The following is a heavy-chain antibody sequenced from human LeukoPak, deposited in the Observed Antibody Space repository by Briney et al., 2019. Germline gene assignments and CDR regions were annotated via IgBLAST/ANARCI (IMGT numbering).Heavy chain of an antibody. V-gene: IGHV3-74*01. CDR3: ARRENTYYYDSSGYYDY. D-gene: IGHD3-22*01. J-gene: IGHJ4*02. CDR1: GFTLSISW. CDR2: INGDGSNT. Sequence: GGSLRLSCAAPGFTLSISWMHWVRHSPGKGPVWVARINGDGSNTAYADSVKGRFIVSRDNSKNTLYLQMNSLRAEDTAVYYCARRENTYYYDSSGYYDYWGQGTLVTVSS.